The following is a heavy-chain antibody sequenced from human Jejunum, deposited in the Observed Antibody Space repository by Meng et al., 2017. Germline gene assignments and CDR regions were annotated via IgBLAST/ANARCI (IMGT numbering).Heavy chain of an antibody. J-gene: IGHJ3*02. Sequence: SLKISCTVSGFTFEDYAMHWVRQRPGKGLEWVSGISWNRGSFYYADSVKGRFTVPRDNAKNSLYLQMNSLRAEDTALYFCAKGSTRYDGNSHVSPANAFDIWGQGTMVTVSS. CDR1: GFTFEDYA. V-gene: IGHV3-9*01. CDR2: ISWNRGSF. D-gene: IGHD4-23*01. CDR3: AKGSTRYDGNSHVSPANAFDI.